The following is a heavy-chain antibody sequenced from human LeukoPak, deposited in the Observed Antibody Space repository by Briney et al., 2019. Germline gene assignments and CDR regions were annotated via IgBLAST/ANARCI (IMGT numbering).Heavy chain of an antibody. CDR1: GFTFSSYS. CDR3: ARDLSPVVRASPMGH. D-gene: IGHD3-10*01. J-gene: IGHJ4*02. CDR2: ISSSSSYI. V-gene: IGHV3-21*01. Sequence: PGGSLRLSCAASGFTFSSYSMNWVRQAPGKGLEWVSSISSSSSYIYYADSVKGRFTISSDTSKNTLYLQMNSLRAEDTAVYYCARDLSPVVRASPMGHWGQGTLVTVSS.